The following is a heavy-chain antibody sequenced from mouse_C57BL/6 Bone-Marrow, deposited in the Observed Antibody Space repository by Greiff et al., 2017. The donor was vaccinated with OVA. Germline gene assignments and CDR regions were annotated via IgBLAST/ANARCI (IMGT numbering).Heavy chain of an antibody. V-gene: IGHV1-53*01. CDR3: ARRRRDGYDEDY. J-gene: IGHJ2*01. CDR1: GYTFTSYW. CDR2: INPSNGGT. D-gene: IGHD2-2*01. Sequence: VQLQQSGTELVKPGASVKLSCKASGYTFTSYWMHWVKQRPGQGLEWIGNINPSNGGTNYNEKFKSKATLTVDKASSTAYMQLSSLTSEDSAVYYCARRRRDGYDEDYWGQGTTLTVSS.